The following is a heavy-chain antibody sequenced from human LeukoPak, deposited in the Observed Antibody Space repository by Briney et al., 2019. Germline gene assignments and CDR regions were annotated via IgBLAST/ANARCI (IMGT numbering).Heavy chain of an antibody. J-gene: IGHJ4*02. CDR2: IKQDGSEK. CDR3: ARDDADYVWGSYRFLGVDY. Sequence: GGSLRLSCAASGFTFSNAWMSWVRQAPGKGLEWVANIKQDGSEKYYVDSVKGRFTISRDNAKNSLYLQMNSLRAEDTAVYYCARDDADYVWGSYRFLGVDYWGQGTLVTVSS. V-gene: IGHV3-7*01. D-gene: IGHD3-16*02. CDR1: GFTFSNAW.